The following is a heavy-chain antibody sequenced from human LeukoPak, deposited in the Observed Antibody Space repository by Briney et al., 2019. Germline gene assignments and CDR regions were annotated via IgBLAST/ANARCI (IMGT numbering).Heavy chain of an antibody. CDR3: AMDSYGPDDY. CDR2: IKQDGRER. CDR1: GFTFSRYW. D-gene: IGHD3-16*01. V-gene: IGHV3-7*04. J-gene: IGHJ4*02. Sequence: PGGSLRLSCEASGFTFSRYWMSWVRQAPGKGLEWVANIKQDGRERNYVDSVKGRFTISRDNAKNSVYLQMNSLRDEDTAVYYCAMDSYGPDDYWGQGTLVTVSS.